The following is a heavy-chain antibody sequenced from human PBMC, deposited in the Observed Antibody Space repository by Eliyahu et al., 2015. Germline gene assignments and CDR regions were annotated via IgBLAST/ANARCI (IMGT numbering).Heavy chain of an antibody. CDR3: AHRTSQLWYPGPFDY. CDR2: IYWDDDK. V-gene: IGHV2-5*02. Sequence: QITLKESGPTLVKPTQTLTLTCTFSGFSLSTSGVGVGWIRQPPGKALEWLALIYWDDDKRYSPSLKXRLTITKDTSKNQVVLTMTNMDPVDTATYYCAHRTSQLWYPGPFDYWGQGTLVTVSS. J-gene: IGHJ4*02. D-gene: IGHD5-18*01. CDR1: GFSLSTSGVG.